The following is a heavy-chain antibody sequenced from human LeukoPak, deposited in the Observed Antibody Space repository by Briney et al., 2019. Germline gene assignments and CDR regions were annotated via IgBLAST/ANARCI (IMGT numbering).Heavy chain of an antibody. D-gene: IGHD1-26*01. Sequence: GGSLRLSCAASGFTFSSNPMAWVRQAPGKGLEWVSIMTTGGSTYYADSVTGRFTISRDNSKDTLSLQMNSLRAEDTAVYYCAKERATTTAFDYWGQGTLVTVSS. V-gene: IGHV3-23*01. CDR2: MTTGGST. J-gene: IGHJ4*02. CDR3: AKERATTTAFDY. CDR1: GFTFSSNP.